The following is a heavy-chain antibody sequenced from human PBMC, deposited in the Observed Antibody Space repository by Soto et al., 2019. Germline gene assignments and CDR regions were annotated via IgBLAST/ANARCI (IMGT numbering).Heavy chain of an antibody. J-gene: IGHJ4*02. Sequence: GGCLRLSCAACGFTFSTYWMSWVRQAPGKGLEWVANIKQDGSEKYYVDSVKGRFTISRDNAKNSLYLQMNSLRAEDTAVYYCARDHYYGSESYYNYWGQGALVTVSS. D-gene: IGHD3-10*01. CDR1: GFTFSTYW. CDR3: ARDHYYGSESYYNY. CDR2: IKQDGSEK. V-gene: IGHV3-7*01.